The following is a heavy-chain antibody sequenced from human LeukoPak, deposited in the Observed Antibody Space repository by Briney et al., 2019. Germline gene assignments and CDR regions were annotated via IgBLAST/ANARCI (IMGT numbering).Heavy chain of an antibody. D-gene: IGHD3-22*01. CDR1: GFSLTTRRVA. V-gene: IGHV2-5*02. CDR2: IYWDNDK. J-gene: IGHJ4*02. CDR3: AHSTIPITMMVVVIEAFDY. Sequence: EYGPSLVKPTQTLTLTCAFSGFSLTTRRVAVGWIRQPPGKALEWLTLIYWDNDKRYSPSLKSRLTITKDTSKNQVVLTMTNMDPVETATYYCAHSTIPITMMVVVIEAFDYWGQGTLVTVSS.